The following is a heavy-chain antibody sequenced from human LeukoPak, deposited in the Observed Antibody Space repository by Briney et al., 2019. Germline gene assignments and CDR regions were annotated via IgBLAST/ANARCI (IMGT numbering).Heavy chain of an antibody. V-gene: IGHV3-48*02. CDR1: GFTLSSYC. Sequence: GGSLRLSCAASGFTLSSYCMSWVRQAPGKGLEWISYVGSSGSPTHYADSVRGRFTISRDNAKNSLYLQMNSLRDEDTAVYYCARRPYSDTSGRLSDVWGQGTTVTVSS. J-gene: IGHJ6*02. CDR2: VGSSGSPT. D-gene: IGHD3-22*01. CDR3: ARRPYSDTSGRLSDV.